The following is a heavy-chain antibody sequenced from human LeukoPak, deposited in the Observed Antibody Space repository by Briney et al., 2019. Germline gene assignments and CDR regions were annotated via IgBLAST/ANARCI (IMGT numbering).Heavy chain of an antibody. Sequence: GASVKVSCKASGYTFTSFGISWVRQAPGQGLEWRGWSSAYNGNTKYAQNVQGRVTMTADTSTDTAYMELRSLRSDDTAVYYCARDLGEDTTMIFFDFWGQGTLVTVSS. J-gene: IGHJ4*02. CDR3: ARDLGEDTTMIFFDF. CDR1: GYTFTSFG. V-gene: IGHV1-18*01. CDR2: SSAYNGNT. D-gene: IGHD5-18*01.